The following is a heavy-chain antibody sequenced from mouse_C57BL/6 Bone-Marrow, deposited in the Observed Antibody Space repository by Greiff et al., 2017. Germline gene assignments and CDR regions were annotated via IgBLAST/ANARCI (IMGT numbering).Heavy chain of an antibody. CDR1: GYTFTSYW. Sequence: VQLQQSGAELVKPGASVKMSCKASGYTFTSYWITWVKQRPGQGLEWIGDIYPGSGSTNYNEKFKSKATLTVDTSSSTAYMQLSSLTSEDSAVYYCARPYYGSTEAWFAYWGQGTLVTVSA. V-gene: IGHV1-55*01. J-gene: IGHJ3*01. CDR3: ARPYYGSTEAWFAY. D-gene: IGHD1-1*01. CDR2: IYPGSGST.